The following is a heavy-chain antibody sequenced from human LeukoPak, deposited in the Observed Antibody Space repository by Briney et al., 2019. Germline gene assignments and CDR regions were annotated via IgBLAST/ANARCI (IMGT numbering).Heavy chain of an antibody. CDR2: ISGSGANT. D-gene: IGHD3-3*01. CDR3: AREASGYYRDF. J-gene: IGHJ4*02. V-gene: IGHV3-23*01. CDR1: GFTFSTYA. Sequence: GGSLRLSCAASGFTFSTYAMSWVRQAPGKGLGWVSTISGSGANTYYADSVRGRFTISRDNSKNTVYLQMNSLRAEDTALYYCAREASGYYRDFWGQGTLVTVSS.